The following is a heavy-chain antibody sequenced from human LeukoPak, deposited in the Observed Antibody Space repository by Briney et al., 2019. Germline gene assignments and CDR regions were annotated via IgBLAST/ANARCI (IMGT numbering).Heavy chain of an antibody. J-gene: IGHJ4*02. CDR1: GFTFSDHY. V-gene: IGHV3-72*01. CDR2: ARNKANSYPT. D-gene: IGHD3-22*01. CDR3: VRQFRDSSGYYLFDY. Sequence: HPGGSLRLSCAASGFTFSDHYMDWVRQAPGKGLEWVGRARNKANSYPTEYAASVKGRFTISRDDSKNSLYLQMNSLKTEDTAVYYCVRQFRDSSGYYLFDYWGQGTLVTVSS.